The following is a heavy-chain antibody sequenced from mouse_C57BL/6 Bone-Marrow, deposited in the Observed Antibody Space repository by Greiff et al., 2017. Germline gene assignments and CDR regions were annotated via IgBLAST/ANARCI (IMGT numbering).Heavy chain of an antibody. D-gene: IGHD2-1*01. CDR2: IYYSGTI. Sequence: EVQLQQSGPGLVKPSQTVFLTCTVTGISITTGNYRWSWIRQFPGNKLEWIGYIYYSGTITYNPSPTSRTTITRDTPKNQFFLEMNSLTAEDTATYYCARFSYGNHWYFDVWGTGTTVTVSS. CDR3: ARFSYGNHWYFDV. J-gene: IGHJ1*03. V-gene: IGHV3-5*01. CDR1: GISITTGNYR.